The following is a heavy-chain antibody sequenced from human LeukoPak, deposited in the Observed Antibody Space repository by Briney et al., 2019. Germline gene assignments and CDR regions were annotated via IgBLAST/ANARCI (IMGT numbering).Heavy chain of an antibody. CDR3: ATLRSDSSGWYYFDY. J-gene: IGHJ4*02. D-gene: IGHD6-19*01. Sequence: GGSLRLSCAASGFTFRNYGMHWVRQAPGKGLEWVALIWYDGSNKYYADSVKGRFTISRDNSKNMLYLQMNSLRTEDTAVYYCATLRSDSSGWYYFDYWGQGTLVTVSS. CDR1: GFTFRNYG. V-gene: IGHV3-30*02. CDR2: IWYDGSNK.